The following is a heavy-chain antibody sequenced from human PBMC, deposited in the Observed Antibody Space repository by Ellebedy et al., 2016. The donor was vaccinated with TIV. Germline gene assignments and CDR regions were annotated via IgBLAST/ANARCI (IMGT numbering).Heavy chain of an antibody. V-gene: IGHV3-72*01. D-gene: IGHD6-19*01. Sequence: PGGSLRLSCAASGFTFSDNYMDWVRQAPGKGLEWVGRTRNKANSYTTEYAASVKGRFTISRDASKNSLYLQMNSLKTEDTAVYYCAREKGSNGWYYFDYWGRGTLVTVSS. CDR3: AREKGSNGWYYFDY. J-gene: IGHJ4*02. CDR2: TRNKANSYTT. CDR1: GFTFSDNY.